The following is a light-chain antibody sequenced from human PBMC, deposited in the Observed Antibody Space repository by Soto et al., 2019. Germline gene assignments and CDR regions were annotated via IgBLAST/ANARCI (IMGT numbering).Light chain of an antibody. Sequence: QSVLPQPPSVSGAPGQRVTISCTGSSSNIGAGYDVHWYQRLPGTAPKVLIYNNNNRPSGVPDRFSGSKSGTSASLAITGLQAEDEADYYCQSYDSSLSGSYVFGTGTKLTVL. CDR3: QSYDSSLSGSYV. V-gene: IGLV1-40*01. CDR2: NNN. J-gene: IGLJ1*01. CDR1: SSNIGAGYD.